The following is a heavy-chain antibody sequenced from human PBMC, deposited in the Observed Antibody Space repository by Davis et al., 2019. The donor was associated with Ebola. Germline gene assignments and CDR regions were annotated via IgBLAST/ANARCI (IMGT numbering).Heavy chain of an antibody. CDR1: GFTFSSYS. D-gene: IGHD6-19*01. Sequence: GESLKISCAASGFTFSSYSMNWVRQAPGKGLEWVSSISSSSSYIYYADSVKGRFTISRDNGKNSLYLQMNSLRAEDTAVYYCARTYSSGWYFDYWGQGTPVTVSS. J-gene: IGHJ4*02. V-gene: IGHV3-21*01. CDR2: ISSSSSYI. CDR3: ARTYSSGWYFDY.